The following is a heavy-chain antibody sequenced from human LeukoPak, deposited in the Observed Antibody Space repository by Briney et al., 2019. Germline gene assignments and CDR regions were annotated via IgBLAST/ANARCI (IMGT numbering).Heavy chain of an antibody. CDR1: GDSISSYY. V-gene: IGHV4-59*01. CDR3: ASIGGSFDY. Sequence: SETLSLTCTVSGDSISSYYWSWIRQPPGKGLEWIGYIYYSGSTNNNPSLKSRVTISVDTSKNQFSLKLSSVTAADTVVYYCASIGGSFDYWGQGTLVTVSS. CDR2: IYYSGST. J-gene: IGHJ4*02. D-gene: IGHD4-23*01.